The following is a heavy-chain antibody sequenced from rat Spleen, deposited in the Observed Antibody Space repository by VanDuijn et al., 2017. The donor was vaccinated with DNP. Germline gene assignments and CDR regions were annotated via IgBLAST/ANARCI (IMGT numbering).Heavy chain of an antibody. J-gene: IGHJ2*01. CDR2: ISTSGSRT. Sequence: EVQLVESGGGLVQPGRSLKLSCAASRFTFSNYYMAWVRQAPKKGLEWVATISTSGSRTYYPDSVKGRFTIYRDNAKSSLYLQMNSLKSEDTATYYCARHTTGITTVSYYFDYWGQGVMVTVSS. D-gene: IGHD1-9*01. CDR3: ARHTTGITTVSYYFDY. V-gene: IGHV5-25*01. CDR1: RFTFSNYY.